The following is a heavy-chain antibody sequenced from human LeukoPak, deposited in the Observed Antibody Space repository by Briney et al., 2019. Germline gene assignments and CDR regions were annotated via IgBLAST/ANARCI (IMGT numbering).Heavy chain of an antibody. D-gene: IGHD3-10*01. CDR2: ISGSGGST. J-gene: IGHJ4*02. Sequence: GGSLRLSCAASGFTFSSYAMSWVRQAPGKGLEWVSAISGSGGSTYYADSVKGRFTISRDNSKNTLYLQMNSLRAEDAAVYYCAKVSLPGVIPYYFDYWGQGTLVTVSS. CDR1: GFTFSSYA. CDR3: AKVSLPGVIPYYFDY. V-gene: IGHV3-23*01.